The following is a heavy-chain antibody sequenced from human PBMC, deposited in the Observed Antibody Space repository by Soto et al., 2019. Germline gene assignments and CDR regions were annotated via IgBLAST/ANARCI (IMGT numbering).Heavy chain of an antibody. V-gene: IGHV3-33*01. J-gene: IGHJ4*02. CDR2: IWYDGSNK. CDR1: GFTFSSYG. CDR3: ARYRYSWSGGVPEFDY. Sequence: QVQLVESGGGVVQPGRSLRLSCAASGFTFSSYGMHWVRQAPGKGLERVAVIWYDGSNKYYADSVKGRFTISRDNSKNPLYLQMNSLRAEDTAVYYCARYRYSWSGGVPEFDYWGQGTLVTVSS. D-gene: IGHD1-20*01.